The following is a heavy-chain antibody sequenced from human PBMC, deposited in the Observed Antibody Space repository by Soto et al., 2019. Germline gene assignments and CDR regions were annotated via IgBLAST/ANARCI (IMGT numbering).Heavy chain of an antibody. CDR3: ARDQGARYRLYYFDY. CDR2: VSASGTGT. Sequence: QSGGSLRLSCAASGFTFRSYAMSWVRQAPGKGLEWVSAVSASGTGTYYSDSVKGRFTISRDNSKNALYLQMNSLRAEDTALYYCARDQGARYRLYYFDYWGQGTLVNVSS. D-gene: IGHD2-15*01. CDR1: GFTFRSYA. V-gene: IGHV3-23*01. J-gene: IGHJ4*02.